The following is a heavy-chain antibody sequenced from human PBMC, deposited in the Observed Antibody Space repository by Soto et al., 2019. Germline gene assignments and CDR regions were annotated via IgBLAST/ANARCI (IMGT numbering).Heavy chain of an antibody. CDR2: IKQDGSEK. CDR1: GFAFNTYW. Sequence: EVQLVESGGGLVQPGGSLRLSCAASGFAFNTYWMSWVRQAPGKGLEWVATIKQDGSEKYDVDSLKGLTISRDNAKKSLYLQMNSLRVEYTAVYYCARVEFIAATGALGAFDVWGQGAMVTVSS. D-gene: IGHD6-13*01. CDR3: ARVEFIAATGALGAFDV. J-gene: IGHJ3*01. V-gene: IGHV3-7*05.